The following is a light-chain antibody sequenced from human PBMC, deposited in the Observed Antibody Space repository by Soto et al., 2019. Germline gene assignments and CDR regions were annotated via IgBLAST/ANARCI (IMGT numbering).Light chain of an antibody. J-gene: IGLJ1*01. V-gene: IGLV1-51*02. CDR2: ENN. Sequence: QSVLPQPPSVSAAPGQKVTISCSGSSSNIGNNYVSWYQQLPGTAPKLLIYENNKRPSGIPDRFSGSKSGTSATLGITGLQTGDEADYYCGTWDSSLSAFYVFGNGTKVTVL. CDR3: GTWDSSLSAFYV. CDR1: SSNIGNNY.